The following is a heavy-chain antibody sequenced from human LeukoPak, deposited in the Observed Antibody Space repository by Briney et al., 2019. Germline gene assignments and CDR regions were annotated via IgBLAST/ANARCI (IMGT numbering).Heavy chain of an antibody. D-gene: IGHD3-3*01. CDR1: GYTFTSYG. V-gene: IGHV1-18*01. CDR3: ARDGTIFGVVIPADY. Sequence: ASVKVSCEASGYTFTSYGISWVRQAPGQGLEWMGWISAYNGNTNYAQKLQGRVTMTTDTSTSTAYMELRSLRSDDTAVYYCARDGTIFGVVIPADYWGQGTLVTVSS. J-gene: IGHJ4*02. CDR2: ISAYNGNT.